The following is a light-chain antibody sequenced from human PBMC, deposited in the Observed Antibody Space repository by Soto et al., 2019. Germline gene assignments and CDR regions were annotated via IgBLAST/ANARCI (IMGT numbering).Light chain of an antibody. CDR3: QQYHSYWT. Sequence: DFQMTQSPSTLSASVGASVTITCRASQNIRSRLAWFQQKPGKAPKLLIYDASSLESGVPQRFSGSGSGTEFTLTISSLQTDEFSTDDCQQYHSYWTFGQGTKVDIK. CDR2: DAS. J-gene: IGKJ1*01. V-gene: IGKV1-5*01. CDR1: QNIRSR.